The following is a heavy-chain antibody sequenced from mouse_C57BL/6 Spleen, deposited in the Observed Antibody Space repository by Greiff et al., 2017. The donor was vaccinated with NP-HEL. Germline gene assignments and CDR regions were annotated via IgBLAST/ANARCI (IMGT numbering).Heavy chain of an antibody. V-gene: IGHV1-54*01. CDR2: INPGRGGT. D-gene: IGHD4-1*01. CDR3: ARRGLTGTNY. Sequence: VQLQQSGAELVRPGTSVKVSCKASGYAFTNYLIEWVKQRPGQGLEWIGVINPGRGGTTYNEKFKGKATLTADKSSSPAYMQLSSLTSEDSAVYFCARRGLTGTNYWGQGTTLTVSS. CDR1: GYAFTNYL. J-gene: IGHJ2*01.